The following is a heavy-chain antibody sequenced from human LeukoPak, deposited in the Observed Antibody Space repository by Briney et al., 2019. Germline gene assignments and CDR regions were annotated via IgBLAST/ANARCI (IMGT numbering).Heavy chain of an antibody. Sequence: PGGSLRLSCAASGFIFDDYAMYWVRQAPGKGLEWVSGISWNSRIIDYADSVKGRFTISRDNAKGSLYLQVNSLTTEDTAFHYCARLTGAASGTYYFDFWGQGTLVTVSS. V-gene: IGHV3-9*01. J-gene: IGHJ4*02. CDR2: ISWNSRII. CDR1: GFIFDDYA. D-gene: IGHD3-9*01. CDR3: ARLTGAASGTYYFDF.